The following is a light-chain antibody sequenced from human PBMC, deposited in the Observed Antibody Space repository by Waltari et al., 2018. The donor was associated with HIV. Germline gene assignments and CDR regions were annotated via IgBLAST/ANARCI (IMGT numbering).Light chain of an antibody. J-gene: IGLJ3*02. V-gene: IGLV1-40*01. CDR1: SSNIGADDQ. CDR2: GNT. Sequence: QSVLTQPPSLSGAPGQTVTISCTGTSSNIGADDQVHWYQQLPGTAPKLLIYGNTIRPSGVPDRFSGSKSGTSASLAITGLQADDEADYYCQSYDSSLSAWVFGGGTKLTVL. CDR3: QSYDSSLSAWV.